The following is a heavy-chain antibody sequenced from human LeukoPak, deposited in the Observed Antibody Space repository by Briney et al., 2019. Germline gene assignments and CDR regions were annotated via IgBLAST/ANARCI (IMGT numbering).Heavy chain of an antibody. CDR2: IYHSGST. Sequence: SGTLSLTCAVSGGSISSSTWWSWVLQPPGKGLEWIGEIYHSGSTNYNPSLKSRVTISVDKSKNQFSLKMSYVTAADTAVYYCATKDYLIRHFAYWGQGTLVTVSS. J-gene: IGHJ4*02. D-gene: IGHD3-16*01. V-gene: IGHV4-4*02. CDR3: ATKDYLIRHFAY. CDR1: GGSISSSTW.